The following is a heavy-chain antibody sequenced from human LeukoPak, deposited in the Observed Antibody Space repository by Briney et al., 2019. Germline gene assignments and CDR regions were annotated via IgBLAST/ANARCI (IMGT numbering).Heavy chain of an antibody. D-gene: IGHD1-14*01. V-gene: IGHV4-34*01. J-gene: IGHJ5*02. CDR2: MNDSGRT. CDR3: ASGSWSRRFAP. CDR1: DESLNGYY. Sequence: PSETLALTCAVYDESLNGYYWSWIRQPPGKGLVGIGEMNDSGRTTYNPSLESRATISAERSKNQFSLKLTSVTAADTAVYYCASGSWSRRFAPWGQGTLVTVSS.